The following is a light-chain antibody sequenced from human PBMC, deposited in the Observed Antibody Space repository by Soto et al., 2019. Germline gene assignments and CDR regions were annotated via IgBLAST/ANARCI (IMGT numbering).Light chain of an antibody. CDR3: MQPLQSWT. CDR1: QSLLHSHGYNY. V-gene: IGKV2-28*01. CDR2: LGS. J-gene: IGKJ1*01. Sequence: IGMTQSPLSLPVTPGEPASISVRSSQSLLHSHGYNYLDWYLQKPGXXPXLLIYLGSNRASGVPDRLSVSGSGTDFTLQIRRVEAEDVGVDYCMQPLQSWTFGQGTKVDIK.